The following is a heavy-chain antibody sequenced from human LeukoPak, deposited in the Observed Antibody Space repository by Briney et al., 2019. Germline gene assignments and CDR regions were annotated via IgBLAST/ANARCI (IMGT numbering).Heavy chain of an antibody. V-gene: IGHV1-69*04. J-gene: IGHJ4*02. CDR3: ARDTGGSSSWYPPDY. CDR2: IIPVLGIA. CDR1: GGTFSSYA. Sequence: ASVKVSCKASGGTFSSYAISWVRQAPGQGLEWMGRIIPVLGIANYAQKFQGRATITADKSTSTAYMELSSLRSEDTAVYYCARDTGGSSSWYPPDYWGQGTLVTVSS. D-gene: IGHD6-13*01.